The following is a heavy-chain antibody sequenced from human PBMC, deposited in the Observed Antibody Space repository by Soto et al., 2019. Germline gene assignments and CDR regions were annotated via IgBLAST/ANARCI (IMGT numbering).Heavy chain of an antibody. D-gene: IGHD4-17*01. V-gene: IGHV5-51*01. Sequence: GESLKISCKGSGYSFTSYWIGWVRQMPGKGLEWMGVIYPGDSDTRYSPSFQGQVSISADKSISTAYLQWSSLTASDTAVYYCARQDGDGLYYFDYWGQGTLVTVSS. CDR3: ARQDGDGLYYFDY. CDR1: GYSFTSYW. CDR2: IYPGDSDT. J-gene: IGHJ4*02.